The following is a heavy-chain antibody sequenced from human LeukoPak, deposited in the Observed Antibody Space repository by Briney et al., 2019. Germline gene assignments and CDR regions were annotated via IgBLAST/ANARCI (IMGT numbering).Heavy chain of an antibody. D-gene: IGHD2-8*01. J-gene: IGHJ4*02. CDR3: AKGGSTAWSKFDY. Sequence: GGSLRLSCAASEFTFSNCAVNWVRQAPGKGLEWVSGISDSGDSTYYADSVKGRFTISRDNSKNTLYLQMNSLRAEDTAIYYCAKGGSTAWSKFDYWGQGTLVTVSS. CDR2: ISDSGDST. CDR1: EFTFSNCA. V-gene: IGHV3-23*01.